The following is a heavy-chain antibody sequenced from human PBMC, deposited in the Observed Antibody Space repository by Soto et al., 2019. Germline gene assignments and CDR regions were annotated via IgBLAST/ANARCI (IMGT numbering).Heavy chain of an antibody. CDR1: GGSISSYY. Sequence: QVQLQESGPGLVKPSETLSLTCTVSGGSISSYYWSWIRQPPGKGLEWIGYIYYSGSTNYNPSLKSRVTISVDTSKNQFSLKLSSVTAADTAVYYCARDREDYDILTGYYGGFDYWGQGTLVTVSS. D-gene: IGHD3-9*01. CDR2: IYYSGST. CDR3: ARDREDYDILTGYYGGFDY. V-gene: IGHV4-59*01. J-gene: IGHJ4*02.